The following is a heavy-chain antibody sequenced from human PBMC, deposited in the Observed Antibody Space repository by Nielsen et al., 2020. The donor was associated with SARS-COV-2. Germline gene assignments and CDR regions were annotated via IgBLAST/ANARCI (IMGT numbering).Heavy chain of an antibody. CDR1: GYSFTNYW. V-gene: IGHV5-10-1*01. Sequence: GESRKISCKGSGYSFTNYWISWVRQMPGKGLEWMGRIDPSDSYTNYSPSFQGHVTTSADKSISTAYLQWSSLKASDTAMYYCARHYRRIGWYFDLWGRGTLVTVSS. CDR2: IDPSDSYT. J-gene: IGHJ2*01. CDR3: ARHYRRIGWYFDL. D-gene: IGHD3-16*02.